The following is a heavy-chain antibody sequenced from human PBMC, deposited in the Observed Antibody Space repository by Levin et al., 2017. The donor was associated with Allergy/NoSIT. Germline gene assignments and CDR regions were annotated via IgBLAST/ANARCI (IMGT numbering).Heavy chain of an antibody. D-gene: IGHD4-23*01. CDR2: ISYEGGNK. J-gene: IGHJ4*02. V-gene: IGHV3-30*18. Sequence: GESLKISCAASGFTFSSYGMHWVRQAPGKGLEWVAVISYEGGNKYYADSVKGRFTISRDTSKNTLYLQMNSLRAEDTAVYYCAQDRTSMTTVDFDYWGQGTLVTVSS. CDR1: GFTFSSYG. CDR3: AQDRTSMTTVDFDY.